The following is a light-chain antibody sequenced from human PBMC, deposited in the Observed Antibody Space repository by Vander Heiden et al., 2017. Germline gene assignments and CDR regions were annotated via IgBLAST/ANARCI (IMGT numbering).Light chain of an antibody. CDR1: QSISSW. V-gene: IGKV1-5*03. CDR2: KAS. J-gene: IGKJ5*01. Sequence: DIQMTQSPSTLSASVGDRVTITCRASQSISSWLAWYQQKPGKAPKLLIYKASSLESGVPSRFSGSGSGTEFTLTISSLHPDDFATYYCQQDNSYSPTFGQWTRMEI. CDR3: QQDNSYSPT.